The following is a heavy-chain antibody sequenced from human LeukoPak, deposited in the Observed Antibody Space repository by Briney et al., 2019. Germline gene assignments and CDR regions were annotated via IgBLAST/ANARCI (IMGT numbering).Heavy chain of an antibody. CDR2: IYYSGST. CDR1: GGSISSGGYY. V-gene: IGHV4-31*03. J-gene: IGHJ4*02. D-gene: IGHD3-22*01. Sequence: PSETLSLTCTVSGGSISSGGYYWSWIRQHPGKGLEWIGYIYYSGSTYYNPSLKSRVTISVDTSKNQFSLKLSSVTAADTAVYYCARVDYYDSSGYFDYWGQGTLVTVSS. CDR3: ARVDYYDSSGYFDY.